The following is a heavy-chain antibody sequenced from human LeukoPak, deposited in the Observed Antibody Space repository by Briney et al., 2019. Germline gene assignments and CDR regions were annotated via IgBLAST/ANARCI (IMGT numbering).Heavy chain of an antibody. Sequence: SETLSLTCTVSGGSFSSSAYFWVWIRQPPGKGLEWVGAVSYSGNTYYNPSLKGRVTTSADTPRNQFFLRLSSVTAADTAVYYCARQVVPGYYDYWGQGTLVSVSS. CDR1: GGSFSSSAYF. CDR2: VSYSGNT. D-gene: IGHD3-22*01. CDR3: ARQVVPGYYDY. V-gene: IGHV4-39*01. J-gene: IGHJ4*02.